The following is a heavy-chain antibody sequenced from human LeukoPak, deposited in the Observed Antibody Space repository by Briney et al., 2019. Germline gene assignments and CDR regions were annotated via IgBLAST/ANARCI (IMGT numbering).Heavy chain of an antibody. J-gene: IGHJ4*02. CDR1: GFTLSSYE. Sequence: GGSLRLSCAASGFTLSSYEMNGVRQAPGKGLEWVSYISSSGSTIYYADSVKGRFTISRDNAKNSLYLQMNSLRAEDTAVYYCARGLLSDYGSGSYYWGQGTLVTVSS. D-gene: IGHD3-10*01. V-gene: IGHV3-48*03. CDR3: ARGLLSDYGSGSYY. CDR2: ISSSGSTI.